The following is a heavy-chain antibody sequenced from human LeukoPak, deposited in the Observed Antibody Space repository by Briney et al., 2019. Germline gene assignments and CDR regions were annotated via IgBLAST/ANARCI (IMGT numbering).Heavy chain of an antibody. CDR1: GGSFSGYY. D-gene: IGHD2-15*01. V-gene: IGHV4-34*01. J-gene: IGHJ5*02. CDR3: ARPLGCCSDSRCPQSWFDP. CDR2: INHSGRT. Sequence: SETLSLTCAVSGGSFSGYYWTWIRQPPGKGLEWIGEINHSGRTNYNPSLKSRVIISVDTSKNQFSLKVNSVTAADTAVYYCARPLGCCSDSRCPQSWFDPWGQGTLVTVSS.